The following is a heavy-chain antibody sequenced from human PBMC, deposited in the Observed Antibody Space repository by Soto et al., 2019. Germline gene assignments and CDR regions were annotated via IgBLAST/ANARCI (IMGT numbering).Heavy chain of an antibody. Sequence: ASVKVSCKASGYTFTSYGISWVRQAPGQGLEWMGWISAYNGNTNYAQKLQGRVTMTTDTSTSTAYMELRSLRSDDTAVYYCARDRCSGGSCYSFAFAIWGQGTMVTVSS. J-gene: IGHJ3*02. D-gene: IGHD2-15*01. CDR2: ISAYNGNT. CDR1: GYTFTSYG. V-gene: IGHV1-18*01. CDR3: ARDRCSGGSCYSFAFAI.